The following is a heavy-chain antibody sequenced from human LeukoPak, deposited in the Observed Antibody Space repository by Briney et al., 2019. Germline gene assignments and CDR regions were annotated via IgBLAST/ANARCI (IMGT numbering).Heavy chain of an antibody. D-gene: IGHD1-14*01. CDR1: GGSISSYY. V-gene: IGHV4-59*01. CDR2: IYYSGST. Sequence: PSETLSLTCTVSGGSISSYYCSWIRQPPGKGLEWIGYIYYSGSTNYNPSLKSRVTISVDTSKNQFSLKLSSVTAADTAVYYCARLNQHDAFDIWGQGTMVTVSS. J-gene: IGHJ3*02. CDR3: ARLNQHDAFDI.